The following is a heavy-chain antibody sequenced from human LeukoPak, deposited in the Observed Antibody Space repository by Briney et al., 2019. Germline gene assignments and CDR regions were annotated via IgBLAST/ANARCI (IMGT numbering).Heavy chain of an antibody. D-gene: IGHD7-27*01. CDR1: GYTFTSYD. V-gene: IGHV1-8*01. CDR3: VRTPPNWGADF. Sequence: ASVKVSCKASGYTFTSYDINWMRQATGQGLEWMGWMSPNSGNTGYAQKFQGRVTMTRDTSIGTAYLELSSLRSEDSAVYYCVRTPPNWGADFWGPGTLITVSS. CDR2: MSPNSGNT. J-gene: IGHJ4*02.